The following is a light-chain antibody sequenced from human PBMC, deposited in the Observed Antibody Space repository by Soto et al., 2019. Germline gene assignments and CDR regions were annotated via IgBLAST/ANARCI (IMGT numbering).Light chain of an antibody. CDR1: QSVTNT. Sequence: IVMTQSPATLSVSPGERVTISCRASQSVTNTLAWYQHKPGQAPRLLISYASRGATGIPSRFSGSGSGTDFTLTINSLQSEDFAVYYCQQRSSWMWAFGQGTRVEVK. J-gene: IGKJ1*01. CDR2: YAS. CDR3: QQRSSWMWA. V-gene: IGKV3-15*01.